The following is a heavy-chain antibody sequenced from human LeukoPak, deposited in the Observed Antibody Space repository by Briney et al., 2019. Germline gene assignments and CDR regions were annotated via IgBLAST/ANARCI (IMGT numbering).Heavy chain of an antibody. J-gene: IGHJ3*01. D-gene: IGHD3-16*01. CDR2: VFYSGNT. Sequence: PSHTLSLTCTVSGGSISSFYWNWIRQPPGKGLEWAGYVFYSGNTNYNPSLGSRVTISENTSKNQFSLNLNSLTAADTAVYYCARGLPGRDAFDVWGQGTVVTVSS. CDR1: GGSISSFY. CDR3: ARGLPGRDAFDV. V-gene: IGHV4-59*13.